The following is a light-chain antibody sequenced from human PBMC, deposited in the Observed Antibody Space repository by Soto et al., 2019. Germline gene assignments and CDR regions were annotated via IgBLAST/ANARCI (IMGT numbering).Light chain of an antibody. CDR3: QQYNSYST. V-gene: IGKV1-5*01. Sequence: DVEMTQSHYTLSASVGDRVTITCRASQSMSSWLAWYQQKPGKAPKLLIYDASSLESGVPSRFSGSGSGTEFTLTISSLQPDDFATYYCQQYNSYSTFGQGTKVDNK. J-gene: IGKJ1*01. CDR2: DAS. CDR1: QSMSSW.